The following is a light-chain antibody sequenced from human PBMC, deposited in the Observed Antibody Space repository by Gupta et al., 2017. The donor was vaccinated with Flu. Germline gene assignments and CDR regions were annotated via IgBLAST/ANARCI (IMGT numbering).Light chain of an antibody. CDR3: QSFDATNHGV. CDR1: RGSIAISY. J-gene: IGLJ3*02. CDR2: ENN. V-gene: IGLV6-57*01. Sequence: VTTSCTRSRGSIAISYVQWYQQRPGKSPTTVIYENNERPSGVPDRFSGSLDASSNSASLTISALKTEDEADYYCQSFDATNHGVFGGGTKLTVL.